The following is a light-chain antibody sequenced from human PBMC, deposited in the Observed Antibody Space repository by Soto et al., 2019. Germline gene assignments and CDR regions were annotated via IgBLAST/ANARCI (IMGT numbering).Light chain of an antibody. CDR2: GAS. Sequence: EIVLTQSPGTLSLSPGERATLSCRASQSVSSSYFAWYQQKPGQAPRLLIYGASSRATGIPDRFSGSGSGTDFTLTISRLEPEECAVYYCQQYGSSPFTFGPGNKVDIK. CDR1: QSVSSSY. V-gene: IGKV3-20*01. CDR3: QQYGSSPFT. J-gene: IGKJ3*01.